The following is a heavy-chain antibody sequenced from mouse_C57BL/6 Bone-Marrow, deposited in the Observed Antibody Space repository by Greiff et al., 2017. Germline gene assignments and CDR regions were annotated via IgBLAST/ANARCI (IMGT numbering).Heavy chain of an antibody. D-gene: IGHD1-1*01. V-gene: IGHV5-6*01. CDR1: GFTFSSYG. CDR2: ISSGGSYT. CDR3: ARHADFITTVVASCRNYFDY. Sequence: EVQVVESGGDLVKPGGSLKLSCAASGFTFSSYGMSWVRQTPDKRLEWVATISSGGSYTYYPDSVKGRFTISRDNAKNTLYLQMSSLKSEDTAMYYCARHADFITTVVASCRNYFDYWGQGTTLTVSS. J-gene: IGHJ2*01.